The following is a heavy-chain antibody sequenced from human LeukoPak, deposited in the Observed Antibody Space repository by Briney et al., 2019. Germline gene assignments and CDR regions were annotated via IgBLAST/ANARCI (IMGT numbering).Heavy chain of an antibody. V-gene: IGHV4-34*01. Sequence: PSATLSLTCAVYGGSFSGYYWSWIRQPPGKGLEWIGEINHSGSTNYNPSLKSRVTISVDTSKNQFSLKLSSVTAADTAVYYCARGRVVVVAASYYYGMDVWGQGTTVTVSS. CDR3: ARGRVVVVAASYYYGMDV. J-gene: IGHJ6*02. D-gene: IGHD2-15*01. CDR1: GGSFSGYY. CDR2: INHSGST.